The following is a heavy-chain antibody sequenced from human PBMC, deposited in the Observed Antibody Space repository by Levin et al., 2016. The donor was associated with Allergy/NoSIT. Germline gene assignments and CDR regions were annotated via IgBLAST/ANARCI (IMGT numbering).Heavy chain of an antibody. CDR2: INHSGST. V-gene: IGHV4-34*01. J-gene: IGHJ3*02. CDR1: GGSFKNYY. D-gene: IGHD5-18*01. Sequence: SETLSLTCAVYGGSFKNYYWSWIRQPPGKGLEWIGEINHSGSTNYNPSLKSRVTISVDTSKNQFSLKLSSVTAADTAVYYCARGGGTYGYFLSVERDQGNDAFDIWGQGTMVTVSS. CDR3: ARGGGTYGYFLSVERDQGNDAFDI.